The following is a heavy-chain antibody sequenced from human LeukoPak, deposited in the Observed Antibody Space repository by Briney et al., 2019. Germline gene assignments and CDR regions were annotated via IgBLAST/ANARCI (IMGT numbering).Heavy chain of an antibody. CDR3: AKGMVRGVIPDY. CDR1: GFTFSGYA. V-gene: IGHV3-23*01. CDR2: ISGGGVSK. D-gene: IGHD3-10*01. J-gene: IGHJ4*02. Sequence: GGPLRLSCAASGFTFSGYAMCWVRQAPGEGLEWFSAISGGGVSKYYADPIKGRFTISRDDSKNTLYLQMNSLRAEDTAVYYCAKGMVRGVIPDYWGQGTLVTVSS.